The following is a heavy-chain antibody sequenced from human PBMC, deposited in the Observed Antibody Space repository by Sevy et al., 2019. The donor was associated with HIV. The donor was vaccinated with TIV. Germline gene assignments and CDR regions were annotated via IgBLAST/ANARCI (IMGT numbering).Heavy chain of an antibody. D-gene: IGHD2-2*03. CDR2: ISHVGRNE. CDR3: VKDFGWMAAPEN. CDR1: GFTFSRYG. Sequence: GGSLRLSCAASGFTFSRYGMHWVRQAPGKGLEWVTVISHVGRNEHYADSVKGRFAISRDNSKSMLYLQMNSLRGDDMAVYYCVKDFGWMAAPENWGQGTLVTVSS. J-gene: IGHJ4*02. V-gene: IGHV3-30*18.